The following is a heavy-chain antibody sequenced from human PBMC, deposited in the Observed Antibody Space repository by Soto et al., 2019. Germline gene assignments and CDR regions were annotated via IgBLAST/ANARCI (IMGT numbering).Heavy chain of an antibody. Sequence: SDTLSLTCTVSGGSISTVHYWWSWIRQSPDMGLEWIGHIYDGGRTYNNPSLESRVTMSVDTSKSQLSLTLSSVSAADTAVYYCARGPSGDKVDSWGQGTLVTVS. D-gene: IGHD7-27*01. CDR3: ARGPSGDKVDS. CDR2: IYDGGRT. V-gene: IGHV4-30-4*02. J-gene: IGHJ4*02. CDR1: GGSISTVHYW.